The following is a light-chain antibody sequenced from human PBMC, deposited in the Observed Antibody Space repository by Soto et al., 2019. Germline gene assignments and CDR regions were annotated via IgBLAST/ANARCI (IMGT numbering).Light chain of an antibody. CDR2: GAS. V-gene: IGKV3-15*01. CDR1: QSVSSN. CDR3: QQDNNWRQWT. J-gene: IGKJ1*01. Sequence: EIVMTQSPATMSVSPGERATISCRASQSVSSNLDWYQQKPGQAPRLLSYGASTRATGSPARFSGSGSGTEFSLTISSLQSEDFAVYYCQQDNNWRQWTSGHVTKVEIK.